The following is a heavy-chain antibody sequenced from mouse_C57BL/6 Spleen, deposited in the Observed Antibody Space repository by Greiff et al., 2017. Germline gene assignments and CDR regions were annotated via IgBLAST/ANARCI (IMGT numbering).Heavy chain of an antibody. CDR2: ISDGGSYT. V-gene: IGHV5-4*03. D-gene: IGHD2-5*01. CDR3: ARSSNYERDY. CDR1: GFTFSSYA. J-gene: IGHJ4*01. Sequence: DVKLVESGGGLVKPGGSLKLSCAASGFTFSSYAMSWVRQTPEKRLEWVATISDGGSYTYYPDNVKGRFTISRDNAKNNLDLQMSHLKSEDTAMYYCARSSNYERDYWGQGTSVTVSS.